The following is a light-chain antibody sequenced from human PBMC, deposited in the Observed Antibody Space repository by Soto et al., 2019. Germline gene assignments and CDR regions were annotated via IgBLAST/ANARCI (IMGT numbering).Light chain of an antibody. CDR1: QSVSSSY. Sequence: PGERVTLSCRASQSVSSSYLTWYQQKPGQAPRLLIYGASTRATSIPARFSGSGSGTDFTLTISSLQPEDFAVYYCQQDYNLPWTSGQGTKVEIK. CDR2: GAS. V-gene: IGKV3D-7*01. J-gene: IGKJ1*01. CDR3: QQDYNLPWT.